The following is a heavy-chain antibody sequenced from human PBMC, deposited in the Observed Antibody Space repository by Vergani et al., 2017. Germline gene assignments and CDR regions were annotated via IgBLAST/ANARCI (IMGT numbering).Heavy chain of an antibody. D-gene: IGHD3-3*01. V-gene: IGHV4-59*01. Sequence: QVQLQESGPGLVKPSETLSLTCTVSGGSISSYYWSWIRQPPGKGLEWIGYIYYSGSTNYNPSLKSRVTISVDTSKNQFSLKLSSVTAADTAVYYCARGRVTGYDFFPYYYYYMDVWGKGTTVTVSS. CDR3: ARGRVTGYDFFPYYYYYMDV. J-gene: IGHJ6*03. CDR1: GGSISSYY. CDR2: IYYSGST.